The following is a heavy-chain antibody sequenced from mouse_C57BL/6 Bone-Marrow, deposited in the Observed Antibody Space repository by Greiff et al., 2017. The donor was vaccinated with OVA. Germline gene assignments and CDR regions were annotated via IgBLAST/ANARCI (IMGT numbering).Heavy chain of an antibody. Sequence: EVKLVESGGDLVKPGGSLKLSCAASGFTFSSYGMSWVRQTPDKRLEWVATISSGGSYTYYPDSVKGRFTISRDNAKNTLYLQMSSLKSEDTAMYYCARHGYYYGSSWRCRYYFDYWGQGTTLTVSS. D-gene: IGHD1-1*01. CDR2: ISSGGSYT. J-gene: IGHJ2*01. CDR3: ARHGYYYGSSWRCRYYFDY. V-gene: IGHV5-6*01. CDR1: GFTFSSYG.